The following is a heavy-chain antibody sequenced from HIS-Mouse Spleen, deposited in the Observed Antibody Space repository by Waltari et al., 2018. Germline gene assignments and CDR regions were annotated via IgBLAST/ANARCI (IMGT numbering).Heavy chain of an antibody. CDR1: GFTFSGYG. CDR3: AKDKHHAFDY. Sequence: QVQLVESGGGVVQPGRSLRLPCAASGFTFSGYGMHWFRQAPGKGLEWVAVISYDGSNKYYADSVKGRFTISRDNSKNTLYLQMNSLRAEDTAVYYCAKDKHHAFDYWGQGTLVTVSS. J-gene: IGHJ4*02. V-gene: IGHV3-30*18. CDR2: ISYDGSNK.